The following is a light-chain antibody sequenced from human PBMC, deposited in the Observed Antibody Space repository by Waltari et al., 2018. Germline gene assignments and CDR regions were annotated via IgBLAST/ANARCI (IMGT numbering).Light chain of an antibody. V-gene: IGLV4-69*01. Sequence: QPELTQSPSASASLGASVKLTCILSSGHSSYAIAWHQQQPQKGPTFFMKLNSDGSHNKGDGIPDRFSGSSSGAERYLTISSLQSEDEADYYCQTWGTGTHVVFGGGTKLTVL. CDR2: LNSDGSH. CDR1: SGHSSYA. CDR3: QTWGTGTHVV. J-gene: IGLJ2*01.